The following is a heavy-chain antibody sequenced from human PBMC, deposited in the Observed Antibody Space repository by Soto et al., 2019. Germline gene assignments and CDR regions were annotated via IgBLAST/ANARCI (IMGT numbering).Heavy chain of an antibody. CDR1: GYTFTSYA. Sequence: ASVKVSCKASGYTFTSYAMHWVRQAPGQRLEWMGWINAGNGNTKYSQKLKGRVTINRDTSASTAYMELSSLRSEDTAVYYRARKSLYSSGWRGGAFDYWGHRTLVT. J-gene: IGHJ4*01. D-gene: IGHD6-19*01. CDR3: ARKSLYSSGWRGGAFDY. V-gene: IGHV1-3*01. CDR2: INAGNGNT.